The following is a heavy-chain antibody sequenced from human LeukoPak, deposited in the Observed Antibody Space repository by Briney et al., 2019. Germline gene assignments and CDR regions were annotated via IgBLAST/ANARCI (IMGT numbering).Heavy chain of an antibody. J-gene: IGHJ4*02. Sequence: SETLSLTCTVSGGSISSSSYYWGWIRHPPGKGLEWLGSIYYSGSTNYNPSLKSRVIISVDTSKNQFSLKLTSVTAADTAVYYCAMGRAMVVMTAIPRFFDSGGQGTLVTVSS. D-gene: IGHD2-21*02. CDR3: AMGRAMVVMTAIPRFFDS. CDR2: IYYSGST. CDR1: GGSISSSSYY. V-gene: IGHV4-39*07.